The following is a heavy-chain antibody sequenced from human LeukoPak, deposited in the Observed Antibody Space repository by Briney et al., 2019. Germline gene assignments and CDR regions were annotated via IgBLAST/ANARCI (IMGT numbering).Heavy chain of an antibody. CDR3: AKTTGGWPRFFDH. D-gene: IGHD6-19*01. Sequence: PGGSLRLSCAASGYPFSGSDIHWVRQAPGKGLEWVAFVSHEGSSKFYAESVKGRFGISRDNSKSTTYLQMNGLRADDTAVYYYAKTTGGWPRFFDHWGQGTLVAVSS. V-gene: IGHV3-30*18. CDR2: VSHEGSSK. J-gene: IGHJ4*02. CDR1: GYPFSGSD.